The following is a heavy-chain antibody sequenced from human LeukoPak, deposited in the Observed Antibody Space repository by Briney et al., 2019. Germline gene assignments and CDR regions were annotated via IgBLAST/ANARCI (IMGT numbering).Heavy chain of an antibody. CDR2: IYPGDSDT. V-gene: IGHV5-51*01. D-gene: IGHD6-6*01. Sequence: GESLKISCKGSGYSFTSYWIGWVRQMPGKGLEWMGIIYPGDSDTRYSPSFQGQVTISADKSISTAYLQWSSLKASDTAMYYCARQGEGIAARLGAHYYYYYMDVWGKGTTVTVSS. J-gene: IGHJ6*03. CDR3: ARQGEGIAARLGAHYYYYYMDV. CDR1: GYSFTSYW.